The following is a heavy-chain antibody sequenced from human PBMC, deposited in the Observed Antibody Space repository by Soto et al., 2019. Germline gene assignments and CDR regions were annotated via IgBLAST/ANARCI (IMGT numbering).Heavy chain of an antibody. CDR2: IYYSGST. J-gene: IGHJ5*02. V-gene: IGHV4-31*03. Sequence: PSETLSLTCTVSGGSISSGGYYWSWIRQHPGKGLEWIGYIYYSGSTHYNPSLKSRVTISVDTSKNQFSLNLSSVTAADTAVYSCARGRSTIFGVAPWFDPWGQRTLVTVSS. CDR1: GGSISSGGYY. CDR3: ARGRSTIFGVAPWFDP. D-gene: IGHD3-3*01.